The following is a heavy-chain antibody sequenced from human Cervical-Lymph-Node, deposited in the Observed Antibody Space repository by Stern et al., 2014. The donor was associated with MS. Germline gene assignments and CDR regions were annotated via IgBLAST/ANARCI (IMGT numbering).Heavy chain of an antibody. CDR2: IYPSDSDT. V-gene: IGHV5-51*03. J-gene: IGHJ2*01. Sequence: EVQLVQSGAEVKKPGESLKISCKGSGYSFTNYWIVWVRQVPGKGLEWMGVIYPSDSDTEYSPSFQGHVTISADKSISTAYLQWSSLKASDTAMYYCARRRGDWYFDLWGRGTLVTVSS. CDR3: ARRRGDWYFDL. CDR1: GYSFTNYW. D-gene: IGHD3-16*01.